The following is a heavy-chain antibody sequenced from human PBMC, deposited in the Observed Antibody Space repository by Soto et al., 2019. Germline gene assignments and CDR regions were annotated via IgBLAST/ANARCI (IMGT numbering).Heavy chain of an antibody. CDR3: TTMELELREPYYYYYYGMDV. D-gene: IGHD1-7*01. V-gene: IGHV3-15*07. CDR1: SVSNAW. CDR2: IKSKTDGGTT. J-gene: IGHJ6*02. Sequence: SVSNAWMNWVRQAPGKGLGWVGRIKSKTDGGTTDYAAPVKGRFTISRDDSKNTLYLQMNSLKTEDTAVYYCTTMELELREPYYYYYYGMDVWGQGTTVTVSS.